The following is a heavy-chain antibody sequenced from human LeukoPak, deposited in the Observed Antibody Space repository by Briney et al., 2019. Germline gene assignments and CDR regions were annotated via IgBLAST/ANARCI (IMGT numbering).Heavy chain of an antibody. CDR1: GGSISSYY. CDR3: AREGSFTGYANWFDP. D-gene: IGHD5-18*01. J-gene: IGHJ5*02. CDR2: IYYSGST. V-gene: IGHV4-59*01. Sequence: SETLSLTCTVSGGSISSYYWSWIRQPPGKGLEWIGYIYYSGSTNYNPSLKSRVTISVDTSKNQFSLKLSSVTAADTAVYYCAREGSFTGYANWFDPWGQGTLVTVAS.